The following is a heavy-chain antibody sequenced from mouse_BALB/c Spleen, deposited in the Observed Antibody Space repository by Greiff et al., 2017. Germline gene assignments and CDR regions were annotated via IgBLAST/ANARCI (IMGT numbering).Heavy chain of an antibody. CDR1: GFTFSSYA. CDR3: ARAYYGSHYAMDY. Sequence: EVQGVESGGGLVKPGGSLKLSCAASGFTFSSYAMSWVRQSPEKRLEWVAEISSGGSYTYYPDTVTGRFTISRDNAKNTLYLEMSSLRSEDTAMYYCARAYYGSHYAMDYWGQGTSVTVSS. V-gene: IGHV5-9-4*01. CDR2: ISSGGSYT. D-gene: IGHD1-1*01. J-gene: IGHJ4*01.